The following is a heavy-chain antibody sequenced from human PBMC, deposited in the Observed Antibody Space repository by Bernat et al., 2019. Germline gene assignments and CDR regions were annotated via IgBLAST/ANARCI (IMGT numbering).Heavy chain of an antibody. V-gene: IGHV3-30*01. Sequence: QVQLVESGGGVVQPGRSLRLSRAASGFTFSSYAMHWVRQAPGKGLEWVAVISYDGSNKYYADSVKGRFTISRDNSKNTLYLQMNSLRAEDTAVYYCARDPWDIVVVVAATQPPYYFDYWGQGTLVTVSS. D-gene: IGHD2-15*01. CDR3: ARDPWDIVVVVAATQPPYYFDY. CDR1: GFTFSSYA. CDR2: ISYDGSNK. J-gene: IGHJ4*02.